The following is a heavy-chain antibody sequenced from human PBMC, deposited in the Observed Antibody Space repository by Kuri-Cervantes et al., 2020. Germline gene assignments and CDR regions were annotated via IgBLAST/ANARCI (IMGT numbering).Heavy chain of an antibody. CDR3: AKNYGDYAWYFDL. Sequence: SLKISCAASGFTFSSYSMNWVRQAPGKGLEWVSGISWNSGSIGYADSVKGRFTISRDNAKNSLYLQMNSLRAEDTALYYCAKNYGDYAWYFDLWGRGTLVTVSS. CDR2: ISWNSGSI. D-gene: IGHD4-17*01. J-gene: IGHJ2*01. CDR1: GFTFSSYS. V-gene: IGHV3-9*01.